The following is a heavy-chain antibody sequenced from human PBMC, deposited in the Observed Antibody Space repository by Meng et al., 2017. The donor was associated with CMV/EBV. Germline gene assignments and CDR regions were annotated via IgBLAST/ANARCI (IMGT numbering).Heavy chain of an antibody. Sequence: ASVKVSCKASGHTFTSYGISWVRQAPGQGLEWMGWISAYNGNTNYAQKLQGRVTMTTDTSTSTAYMELRSLRSDDTAVYYCASPGYCSSTSCYHYGMDVWGQGTTVTVS. CDR2: ISAYNGNT. J-gene: IGHJ6*02. D-gene: IGHD2-2*01. V-gene: IGHV1-18*01. CDR1: GHTFTSYG. CDR3: ASPGYCSSTSCYHYGMDV.